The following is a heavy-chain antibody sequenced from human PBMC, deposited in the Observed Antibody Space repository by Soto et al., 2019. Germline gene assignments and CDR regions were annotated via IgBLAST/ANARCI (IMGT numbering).Heavy chain of an antibody. V-gene: IGHV1-58*02. CDR3: SADHPHTAIGWPV. Sequence: SVKFSCNASGFDFGSFGIQFLRHARGRCLEWIGWIVVASGRTNYARQFQGRVAFSRDMSSTTAYMDLYDLKSDDTAVYFCSADHPHTAIGWPVWGQGTTVSVSS. CDR1: GFDFGSFG. CDR2: IVVASGRT. J-gene: IGHJ6*02.